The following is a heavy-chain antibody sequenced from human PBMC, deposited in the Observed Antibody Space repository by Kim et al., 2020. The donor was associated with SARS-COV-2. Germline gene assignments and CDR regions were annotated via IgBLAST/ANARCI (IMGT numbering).Heavy chain of an antibody. D-gene: IGHD5-18*01. J-gene: IGHJ6*02. CDR3: TTDIHLYYYGMDV. V-gene: IGHV3-15*01. Sequence: YAAPVKGRFTISRDDSKNTLYLQMNSLKTEDTAVYYCTTDIHLYYYGMDVWGQGTTVTVSS.